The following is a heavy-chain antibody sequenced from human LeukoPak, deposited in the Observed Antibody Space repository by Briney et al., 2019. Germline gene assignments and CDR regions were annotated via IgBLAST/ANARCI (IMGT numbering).Heavy chain of an antibody. CDR2: IYTSGST. J-gene: IGHJ5*02. CDR3: ARDLSPYCSSTSCYDNWFDP. V-gene: IGHV4-4*07. CDR1: GGSISSYD. D-gene: IGHD2-2*01. Sequence: SETLSLTCTVSGGSISSYDWSWIRQPAGKGLEWIGRIYTSGSTNYNPSLKSRVTMSVDTSKNQFSLKLSSVTAADTAVYYCARDLSPYCSSTSCYDNWFDPWGQGTLVTVSS.